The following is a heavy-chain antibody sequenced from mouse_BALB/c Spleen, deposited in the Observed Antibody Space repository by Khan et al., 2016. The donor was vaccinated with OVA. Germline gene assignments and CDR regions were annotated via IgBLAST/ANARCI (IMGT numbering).Heavy chain of an antibody. J-gene: IGHJ4*01. D-gene: IGHD2-12*01. CDR3: ARGGAAYYKNDGGAMDY. V-gene: IGHV9-4*02. Sequence: QIQLVQSGPKLKRPGETVRISCKASGYTFTNAGMQWVQKMPGKGLKWIGWINTHSGVPKYAEAFKGRFAFSLDTSATTAYLQITNLTNEDTATYFCARGGAAYYKNDGGAMDYWGQGTSVTVSS. CDR1: GYTFTNAG. CDR2: INTHSGVP.